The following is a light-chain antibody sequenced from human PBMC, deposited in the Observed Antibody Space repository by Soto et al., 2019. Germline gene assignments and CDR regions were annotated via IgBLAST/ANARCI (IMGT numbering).Light chain of an antibody. CDR1: SSDVGYYDL. Sequence: QSVLTQPASVSGSPGQSITISCAGTSSDVGYYDLVSWYQQHPGKAPKLIIFEVTQRPSGISDRFSASKSGFMASLTISGLQPEDEAVYFCCTYAGHVPKFGGGTK. CDR2: EVT. CDR3: CTYAGHVPK. J-gene: IGLJ3*02. V-gene: IGLV2-23*02.